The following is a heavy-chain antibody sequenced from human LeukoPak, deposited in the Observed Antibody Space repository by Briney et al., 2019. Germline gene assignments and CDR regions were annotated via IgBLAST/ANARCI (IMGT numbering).Heavy chain of an antibody. CDR2: INSDGSST. D-gene: IGHD2-2*01. CDR1: GFSFSAYW. CDR3: ARGARYCTSTSCQVRYYMDV. Sequence: QAGGSLRLSCVASGFSFSAYWMHWVRQAPGKGLMWVSHINSDGSSTRYADSVKGRFTISRDNAKNTLYLQVDSLRVEDTAAYYCARGARYCTSTSCQVRYYMDVWGKGTTVTISS. V-gene: IGHV3-74*01. J-gene: IGHJ6*03.